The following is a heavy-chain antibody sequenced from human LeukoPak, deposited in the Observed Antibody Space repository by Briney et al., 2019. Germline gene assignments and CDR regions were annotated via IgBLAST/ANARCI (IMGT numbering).Heavy chain of an antibody. D-gene: IGHD3-22*01. Sequence: PSETLSLTCTVSGGSISSYYWSWIRQPPGKGLEWIGYIYYSGSINYNPSLKSRVTISVDTSKNQFSLKLSSVTAADTAVYYCARQGVSNYYDSSGYPEYFDYWGQGTLVTVSS. CDR2: IYYSGSI. J-gene: IGHJ4*02. CDR1: GGSISSYY. V-gene: IGHV4-59*08. CDR3: ARQGVSNYYDSSGYPEYFDY.